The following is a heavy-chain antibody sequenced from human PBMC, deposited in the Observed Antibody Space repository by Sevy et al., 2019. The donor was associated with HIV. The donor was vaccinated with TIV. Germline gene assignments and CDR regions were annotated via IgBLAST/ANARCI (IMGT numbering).Heavy chain of an antibody. V-gene: IGHV4-59*08. Sequence: SETLSLTCTVSGDSITRLYWNWIRQPPGKGLEWIANIYYNGHINYNPSLKSRVTLALDTCKNQFSLRLSSVTAADTAMYYCAGENAWGRGYSWGYGTQVTVS. CDR1: GDSITRLY. CDR2: IYYNGHI. J-gene: IGHJ5*01. D-gene: IGHD1-26*01. CDR3: AGENAWGRGYS.